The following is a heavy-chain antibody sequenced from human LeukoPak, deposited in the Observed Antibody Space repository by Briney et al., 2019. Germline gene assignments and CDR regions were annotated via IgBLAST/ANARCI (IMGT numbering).Heavy chain of an antibody. V-gene: IGHV4-39*01. J-gene: IGHJ4*02. Sequence: SETLSLTCTVSGGSISSSSYYWGWIRQPPGKGLEWIGSISFSGRTYYNPSLKSRVTISVDTSKTQFSLKLSFVTAADTAVYYCARHVYGGTFDYWGQGTLVTVSS. CDR2: ISFSGRT. D-gene: IGHD4-23*01. CDR1: GGSISSSSYY. CDR3: ARHVYGGTFDY.